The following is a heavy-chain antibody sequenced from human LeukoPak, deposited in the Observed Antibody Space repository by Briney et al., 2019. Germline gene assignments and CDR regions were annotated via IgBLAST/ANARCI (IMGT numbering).Heavy chain of an antibody. CDR3: GRVGYYNGVDV. CDR2: ISGDASST. Sequence: GGSLRLSCAASGFSFSSHWMYWVRQTPGKGLVYVSHISGDASSTGYADSVRGRFTISRDNAKNTLYLQMSSLRAEDTAVYYCGRVGYYNGVDVWGQGTTVTVSS. V-gene: IGHV3-74*01. CDR1: GFSFSSHW. J-gene: IGHJ6*02.